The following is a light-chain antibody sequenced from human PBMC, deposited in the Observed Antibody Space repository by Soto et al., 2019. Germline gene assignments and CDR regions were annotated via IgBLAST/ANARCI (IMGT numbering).Light chain of an antibody. CDR2: DVS. J-gene: IGLJ1*01. V-gene: IGLV2-14*03. CDR3: SSYTSSSTLSTDV. CDR1: SSDVGGYNY. Sequence: QSALTQPASVSGSPGQSITISCTGTSSDVGGYNYVSWYQHHPGKAPKLMIYDVSNRPSGVSNRFSGSKSGNTASLIISGHQAEDEADYYCSSYTSSSTLSTDVFGTGTKLTVL.